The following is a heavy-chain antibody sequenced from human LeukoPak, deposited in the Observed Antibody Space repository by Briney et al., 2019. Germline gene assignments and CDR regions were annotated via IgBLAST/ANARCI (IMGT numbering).Heavy chain of an antibody. CDR2: IYYSGST. V-gene: IGHV4-59*08. CDR3: ARHPTALVSYGFDP. J-gene: IGHJ5*02. CDR1: GGSFSNDY. Sequence: SETLSLTCTVSGGSFSNDYWSWIRQPPGKGLDLKWYIYYSGSTNYNPSLKSRVTISVDTSKNQFSLNLSSVTSADTAVYYCARHPTALVSYGFDPWGPGNLVTVSS. D-gene: IGHD5-18*01.